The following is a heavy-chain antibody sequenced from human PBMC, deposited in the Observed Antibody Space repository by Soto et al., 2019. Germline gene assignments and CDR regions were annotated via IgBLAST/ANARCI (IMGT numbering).Heavy chain of an antibody. J-gene: IGHJ4*02. CDR1: GYTFTAYY. CDR2: INPNGGGT. V-gene: IGHV1-2*02. Sequence: QVQLVQSGAEMKKPGASVKVSCESSGYTFTAYYIHWVRQAPGHGLEWMGWINPNGGGTKYAQQFRARVTLTRDTSINTAYMELTRLTSDATAVYYCAKAVHTMVHGVRFRVDQWGQGTLVTVSS. D-gene: IGHD3-10*01. CDR3: AKAVHTMVHGVRFRVDQ.